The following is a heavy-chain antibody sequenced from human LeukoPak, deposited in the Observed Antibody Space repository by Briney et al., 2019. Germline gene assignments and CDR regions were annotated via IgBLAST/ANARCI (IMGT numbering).Heavy chain of an antibody. V-gene: IGHV1-18*01. J-gene: IGHJ4*02. D-gene: IGHD3-22*01. CDR3: ARDGGYYDSSGYSDY. CDR1: GYTFTSYG. CDR2: ISAYNGNT. Sequence: GASVKVSCKGSGYTFTSYGTSWVRQAPGQGLEWMGWISAYNGNTNYAQKLQGRVTMTTDTSTSTAYMELRSLRSDDTAVYYCARDGGYYDSSGYSDYRGQGTLVTVSS.